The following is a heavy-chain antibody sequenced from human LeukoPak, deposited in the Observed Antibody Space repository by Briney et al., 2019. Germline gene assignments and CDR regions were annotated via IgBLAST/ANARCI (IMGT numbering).Heavy chain of an antibody. CDR1: GGSISSSSYY. CDR2: IYYSGST. Sequence: PSETLSLTCTVSGGSISSSSYYWGWIRQPPGKGLEWIGSIYYSGSTYYNPSLKSRVTISVDTSKNQSSLKLSSVTAADTAVYYCARSGSWENNFDYWGQGTLVTVSS. D-gene: IGHD6-13*01. V-gene: IGHV4-39*01. CDR3: ARSGSWENNFDY. J-gene: IGHJ4*02.